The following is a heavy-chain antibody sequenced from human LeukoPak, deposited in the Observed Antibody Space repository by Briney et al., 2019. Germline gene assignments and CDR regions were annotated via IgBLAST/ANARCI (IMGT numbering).Heavy chain of an antibody. V-gene: IGHV4-4*07. Sequence: PSETLSLTCTVSGGSISSYYWSWIRQPAGKGLEWIGRIYTSGSTNYNPSLKRRVTMSVDTSKNQFSLKLSSVTAADTAVYYCARGSFTMVRGVTIGNNWFDPWGQGTLVTVSS. J-gene: IGHJ5*02. CDR3: ARGSFTMVRGVTIGNNWFDP. CDR1: GGSISSYY. CDR2: IYTSGST. D-gene: IGHD3-10*01.